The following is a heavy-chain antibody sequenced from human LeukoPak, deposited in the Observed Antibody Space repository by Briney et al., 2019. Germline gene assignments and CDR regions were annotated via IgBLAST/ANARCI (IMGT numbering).Heavy chain of an antibody. J-gene: IGHJ4*02. CDR1: GFTFSSYG. Sequence: PGRSLRLSCAASGFTFSSYGMHWVRQAPGKGLEWVAVISYDGSNKYYADSVKGRFTISRDNSKNTLYLQMNSLRAEDTAVYYCAKDGAAVEPYYFDYWGQGTLVTVSS. CDR2: ISYDGSNK. D-gene: IGHD1-1*01. CDR3: AKDGAAVEPYYFDY. V-gene: IGHV3-30*18.